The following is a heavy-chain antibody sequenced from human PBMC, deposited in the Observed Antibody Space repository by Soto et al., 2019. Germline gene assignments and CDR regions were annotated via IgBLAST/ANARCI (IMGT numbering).Heavy chain of an antibody. V-gene: IGHV1-46*01. CDR2: INPSGGST. Sequence: QVQLVQSGAEVKKPGASVKVSCKASGYTFTSYYMHWVRQAPGQGLEWMGIINPSGGSTSYAQKFQGSGPMPRNXSTSTVYMELSSLRSEDTAVYYCAQTRYSSGCLDYWGQGTLVTVSS. D-gene: IGHD6-19*01. CDR1: GYTFTSYY. J-gene: IGHJ4*02. CDR3: AQTRYSSGCLDY.